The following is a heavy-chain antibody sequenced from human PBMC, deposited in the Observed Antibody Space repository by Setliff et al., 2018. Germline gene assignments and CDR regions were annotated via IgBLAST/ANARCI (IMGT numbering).Heavy chain of an antibody. CDR3: ARGLHSSGWYWAFDY. J-gene: IGHJ4*02. V-gene: IGHV1-69*10. Sequence: SVKVSCKASGGTLSSYAISWVRQAPGQGLEWMGGIIPILGIANYAQKFQGRVTITADESTSTAYMELSSLRSEDTAVYYCARGLHSSGWYWAFDYWGQGTLVTVSS. CDR2: IIPILGIA. D-gene: IGHD6-19*01. CDR1: GGTLSSYA.